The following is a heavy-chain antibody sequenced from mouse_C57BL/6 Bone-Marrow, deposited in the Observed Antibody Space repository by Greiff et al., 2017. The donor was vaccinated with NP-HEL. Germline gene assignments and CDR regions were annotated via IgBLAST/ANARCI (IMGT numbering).Heavy chain of an antibody. Sequence: VQLRESGPGLVKPSQSLFFTCSITGFPITSGYYWIWIRQSPGKPLEWMGYITHSGETLYNSSFQSHIPITRETSKNQFFLQLNPVTRETTAMYYCAGDNDGYWYFDVWGTGTTVTVSS. D-gene: IGHD2-3*01. CDR1: GFPITSGYY. J-gene: IGHJ1*03. CDR3: AGDNDGYWYFDV. V-gene: IGHV12-3*01. CDR2: ITHSGET.